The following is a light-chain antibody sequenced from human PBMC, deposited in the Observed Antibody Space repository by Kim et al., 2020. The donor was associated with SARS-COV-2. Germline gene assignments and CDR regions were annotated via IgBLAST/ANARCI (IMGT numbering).Light chain of an antibody. Sequence: SSGERATPSCRASPSVSSSYFAWYQQKPGQAPRLRIYGASSRATGIPDRFSGSGSGTDFTLTISRLEPEDFAVYYCQQYGSSPMFTFGQGTKLEI. V-gene: IGKV3-20*01. J-gene: IGKJ2*01. CDR3: QQYGSSPMFT. CDR2: GAS. CDR1: PSVSSSY.